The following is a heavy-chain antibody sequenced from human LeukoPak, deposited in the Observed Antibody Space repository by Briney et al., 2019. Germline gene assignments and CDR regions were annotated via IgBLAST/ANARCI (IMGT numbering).Heavy chain of an antibody. V-gene: IGHV3-23*01. CDR3: ARNQQLGGHSYYYYGMDV. J-gene: IGHJ6*02. CDR1: GFTFSSYA. Sequence: GGSLRLSCAPSGFTFSSYAMHWVRQAPGKGLEWVSGISGGGVTTYYADSVKGRFTISRDNSKNTLYLQMNSLRADDTAIYYCARNQQLGGHSYYYYGMDVWGQGTTVTVSS. D-gene: IGHD3-16*01. CDR2: ISGGGVTT.